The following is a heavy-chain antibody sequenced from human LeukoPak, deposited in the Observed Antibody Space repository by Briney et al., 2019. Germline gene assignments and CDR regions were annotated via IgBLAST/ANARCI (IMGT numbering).Heavy chain of an antibody. Sequence: PGGSLRLSCAASGFTFSRYWMHWVRHGPGKGLVWVSRINSDGSSTSYADSVKGRFTISRDNAKNTLYLQMNSLRAEDTAVYYCARGRPTTTIFDSWGRGTLVTVSS. J-gene: IGHJ4*01. D-gene: IGHD1-1*01. V-gene: IGHV3-74*01. CDR1: GFTFSRYW. CDR2: INSDGSST. CDR3: ARGRPTTTIFDS.